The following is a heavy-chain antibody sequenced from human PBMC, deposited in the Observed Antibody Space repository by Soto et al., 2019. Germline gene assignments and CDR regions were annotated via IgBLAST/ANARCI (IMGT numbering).Heavy chain of an antibody. CDR1: GFTFSSYS. CDR3: ARDRGAWYFDL. J-gene: IGHJ2*01. V-gene: IGHV3-48*01. D-gene: IGHD3-10*01. Sequence: EVQLVESGGGLVQPGGSLRLSCAASGFTFSSYSMNWVRQAPGKGLEWVSYISSSSSTIYYADSVKGRFTISRDNAKNPLYLQMNSLRAEDTAVYYCARDRGAWYFDLWGRGTLVTVSS. CDR2: ISSSSSTI.